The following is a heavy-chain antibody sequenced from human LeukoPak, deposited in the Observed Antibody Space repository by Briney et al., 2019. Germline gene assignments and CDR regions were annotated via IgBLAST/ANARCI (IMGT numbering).Heavy chain of an antibody. CDR2: IYHSGST. V-gene: IGHV4-38-2*01. Sequence: KPSETLSLTCAVSGYSISSGYYWGWIRQPPGKGLEWIGSIYHSGSTYYNPSHKSRVTISVDTSKNQFSLKLSSVTAADTAVYYCARSPASDAFDIWGQGTMVTVSS. D-gene: IGHD2-2*01. J-gene: IGHJ3*02. CDR1: GYSISSGYY. CDR3: ARSPASDAFDI.